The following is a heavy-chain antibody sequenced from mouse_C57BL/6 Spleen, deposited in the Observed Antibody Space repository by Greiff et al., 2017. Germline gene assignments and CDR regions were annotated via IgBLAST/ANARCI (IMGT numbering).Heavy chain of an antibody. CDR2: IYPGDGDT. Sequence: VQLQQSGPELVKPGASVTISCKASGYAFSSSWMNWVKQRPGKGLEWIGRIYPGDGDTNYNGKFKGKATLTADKSSSTAYMQLSSLTSEDSAVYFCVLLRFDDWGQGTTRTVSS. V-gene: IGHV1-82*01. D-gene: IGHD1-1*01. CDR3: VLLRFDD. CDR1: GYAFSSSW. J-gene: IGHJ2*01.